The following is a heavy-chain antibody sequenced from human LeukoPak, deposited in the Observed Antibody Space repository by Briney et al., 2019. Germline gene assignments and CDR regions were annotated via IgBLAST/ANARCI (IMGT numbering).Heavy chain of an antibody. Sequence: GGSLRLSCAASGFTFSSYAMGWVRQAPGKGLEWVPAISGSGGSTYYADSVKGRFTTSRDNSKNTLYLQMNSLRAEDTAVYYCAKPLGALDYWGQGTLVTVSS. D-gene: IGHD1-26*01. J-gene: IGHJ4*02. CDR3: AKPLGALDY. CDR2: ISGSGGST. CDR1: GFTFSSYA. V-gene: IGHV3-23*01.